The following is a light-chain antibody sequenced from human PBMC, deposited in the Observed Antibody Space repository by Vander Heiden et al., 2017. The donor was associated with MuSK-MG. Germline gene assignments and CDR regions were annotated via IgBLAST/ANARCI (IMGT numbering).Light chain of an antibody. J-gene: IGKJ5*01. CDR3: QQYYLTLEIS. V-gene: IGKV1-NL1*01. CDR2: ATS. Sequence: DIQMTQSPSSLSASVGDSVTITCRASLAIGNALAWFQQKPGKAPKLLLYATSRLNTGVPSRFSGSGSGTDYTLTISSLQPEDFATYYCQQYYLTLEISFGQGTRLEIK. CDR1: LAIGNA.